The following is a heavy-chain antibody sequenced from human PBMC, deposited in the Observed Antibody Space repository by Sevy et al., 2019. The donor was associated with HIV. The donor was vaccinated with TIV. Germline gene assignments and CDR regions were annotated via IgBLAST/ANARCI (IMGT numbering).Heavy chain of an antibody. Sequence: GGSLRLSCAASGFSFTNYAISWVRQAPGKGLEWVSVITSDGYSTYYADSVKGRFTISRDNSKNTVFLQMNSLRAEDTAVYYCAKEKHYDSSYAMDVWGQGTTVTDSS. CDR2: ITSDGYST. CDR1: GFSFTNYA. D-gene: IGHD3-22*01. V-gene: IGHV3-23*01. J-gene: IGHJ6*02. CDR3: AKEKHYDSSYAMDV.